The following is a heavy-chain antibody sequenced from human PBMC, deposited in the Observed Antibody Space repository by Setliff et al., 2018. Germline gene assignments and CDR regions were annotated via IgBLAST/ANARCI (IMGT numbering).Heavy chain of an antibody. CDR3: ARVSGFLYVDV. J-gene: IGHJ6*04. Sequence: SETLSLTCNVSGVSIANTASYWSWIRQPAGKGLEWIGHIYTSWSTVYNPSLQSRVTISVDTSKNQFSLSLSSVTAADTAVYYCARVSGFLYVDVWGKGTTVTVSS. CDR2: IYTSWST. CDR1: GVSIANTASY. V-gene: IGHV4-61*09. D-gene: IGHD2-2*02.